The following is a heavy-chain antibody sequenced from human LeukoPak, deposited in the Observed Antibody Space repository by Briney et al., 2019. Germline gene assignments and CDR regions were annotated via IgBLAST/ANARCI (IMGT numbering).Heavy chain of an antibody. V-gene: IGHV4-39*01. CDR1: DGSISSSSYY. D-gene: IGHD6-13*01. CDR3: AILGSEQQLEWWFDP. Sequence: PSETLSLTCTVSDGSISSSSYYWGWIRQPPGKGLEWIGSIYYSGSTYYNPSLKSRVTISVDTSKNQFSLKLSSVTAADTAVYYCAILGSEQQLEWWFDPWGQGTLVTVSS. CDR2: IYYSGST. J-gene: IGHJ5*02.